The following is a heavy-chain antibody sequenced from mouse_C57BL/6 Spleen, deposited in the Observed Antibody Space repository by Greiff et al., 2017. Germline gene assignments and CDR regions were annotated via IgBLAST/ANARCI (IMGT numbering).Heavy chain of an antibody. CDR2: IDPSDSYT. J-gene: IGHJ3*01. CDR3: ARGDYSNYVPFAY. V-gene: IGHV1-59*01. Sequence: VQLQQPGAELVRPGTSVKLSCKASGYTFTSYWMHWVKQRPGQGLEWIGVIDPSDSYTNYNQKFKGKATLTVDTSSSTAYMQLSSLTSEDSAVYYCARGDYSNYVPFAYWGQGTLVTVSA. D-gene: IGHD2-5*01. CDR1: GYTFTSYW.